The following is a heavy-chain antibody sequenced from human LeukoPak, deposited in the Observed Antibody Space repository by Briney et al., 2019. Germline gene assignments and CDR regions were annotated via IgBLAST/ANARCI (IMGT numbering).Heavy chain of an antibody. CDR2: FVPEDGET. Sequence: ASVKVSCKLSGDTLTELSMHWVRQSPGKGLEWTGGFVPEDGETIYAQKFQGRVTMTEDTSTDTAYMELSSLRSDDTAVYFCATLPQGHLSDSWGQGTLVTVSS. CDR3: ATLPQGHLSDS. J-gene: IGHJ4*02. CDR1: GDTLTELS. V-gene: IGHV1-24*01.